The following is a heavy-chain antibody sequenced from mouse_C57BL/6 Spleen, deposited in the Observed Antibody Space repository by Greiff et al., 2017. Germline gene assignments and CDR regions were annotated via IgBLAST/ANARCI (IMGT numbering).Heavy chain of an antibody. J-gene: IGHJ3*01. Sequence: EVQLQQSGPVLVKPGASVKMSCKASGYTFTDYYMNWVKQSHGKSLEWIGVINPYNGGTSYNQKFKGKATLTVDKSSSTAYMELNSLTSEDSAVYYCARSSYSSRFAYWGQGTLVTVSA. CDR2: INPYNGGT. CDR3: ARSSYSSRFAY. CDR1: GYTFTDYY. D-gene: IGHD2-10*01. V-gene: IGHV1-19*01.